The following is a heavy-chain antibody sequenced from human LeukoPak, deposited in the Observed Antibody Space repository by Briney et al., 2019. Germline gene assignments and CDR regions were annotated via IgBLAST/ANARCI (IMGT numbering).Heavy chain of an antibody. V-gene: IGHV1-8*03. CDR1: GYTFTSYD. CDR3: ARVRPKVTLGVVVAATPVTDAFDI. J-gene: IGHJ3*02. CDR2: MNPYSGNT. Sequence: ASVKVSCKASGYTFTSYDINWVRQATGQGLEWMGWMNPYSGNTGYAQKFQGRVTITRNTSISTAYMELSSLRSEDTAVYYCARVRPKVTLGVVVAATPVTDAFDIWGQGTVVTVSS. D-gene: IGHD2-15*01.